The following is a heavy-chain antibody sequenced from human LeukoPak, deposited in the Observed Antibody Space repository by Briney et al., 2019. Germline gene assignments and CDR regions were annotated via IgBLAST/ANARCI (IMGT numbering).Heavy chain of an antibody. J-gene: IGHJ6*03. Sequence: GASVKVSCKASGYTFTHYGINWVRQAPGQGLEWMAWINTKTGNPTYAQGFTGRFVFSLDTSVRTAYLQINSLKAEDTAVYFCARSDYSVSDYMDVWGAGTTVIVSS. CDR2: INTKTGNP. CDR1: GYTFTHYG. V-gene: IGHV7-4-1*02. D-gene: IGHD2-15*01. CDR3: ARSDYSVSDYMDV.